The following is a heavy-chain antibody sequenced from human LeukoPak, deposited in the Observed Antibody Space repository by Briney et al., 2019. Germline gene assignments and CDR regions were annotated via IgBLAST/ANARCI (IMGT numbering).Heavy chain of an antibody. CDR1: GFTFSSYA. CDR3: ASLYSSADDFDY. D-gene: IGHD6-19*01. CDR2: ISSSSSYI. J-gene: IGHJ4*02. V-gene: IGHV3-21*01. Sequence: GGSLRLSCAASGFTFSSYAMSWVRQAPGKGLEWVSSISSSSSYIYYADSVKGRFTISRDNAKNSLYLQMNSLRAEDTAVYYCASLYSSADDFDYWGQGTLVTVSS.